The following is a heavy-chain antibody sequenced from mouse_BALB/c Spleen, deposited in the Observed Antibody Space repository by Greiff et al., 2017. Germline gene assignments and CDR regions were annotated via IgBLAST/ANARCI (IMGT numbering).Heavy chain of an antibody. CDR3: ARHYYGSSPYFDY. V-gene: IGHV5-12-2*01. J-gene: IGHJ2*01. D-gene: IGHD1-1*01. Sequence: DVMLVESGGGLVQPGGSLKLSCAASGFTFSSYTMSWVRQTPEKRLEWVAYISNGGGSTYYPDTVKGRFTISRDNAKNTLYLQMSSLKSEDTAMYYCARHYYGSSPYFDYWGQGTTLTVSS. CDR1: GFTFSSYT. CDR2: ISNGGGST.